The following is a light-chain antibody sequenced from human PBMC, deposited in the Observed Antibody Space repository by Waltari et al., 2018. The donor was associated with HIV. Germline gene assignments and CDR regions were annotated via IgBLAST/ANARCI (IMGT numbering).Light chain of an antibody. Sequence: QSALTQPPSASGSPGQSVTISCTGTRGDIGDYSYVSWYQQHPGKAPKLLIYEVDKRPSGVPGRFSGSKSDSTASLTVSGLQTEDEAVYYCSSYAGTNNRLAFGGGTKLTVL. V-gene: IGLV2-8*01. CDR2: EVD. CDR1: RGDIGDYSY. J-gene: IGLJ2*01. CDR3: SSYAGTNNRLA.